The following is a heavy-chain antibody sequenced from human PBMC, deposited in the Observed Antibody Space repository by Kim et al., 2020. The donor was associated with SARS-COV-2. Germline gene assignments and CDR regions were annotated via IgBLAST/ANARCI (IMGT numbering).Heavy chain of an antibody. Sequence: GGSLRLSCAASGFTFDDYTMHWVRQAPGKGLEWVSLISWDGGSTYYADSVKGRFTISRDNSKNSLYLQMNSLRTEDTALYYCAKDTGEGTHSSSWHSFYYDYTAMDVWGQGTTVTVSS. D-gene: IGHD6-13*01. J-gene: IGHJ6*02. CDR2: ISWDGGST. CDR3: AKDTGEGTHSSSWHSFYYDYTAMDV. V-gene: IGHV3-43*01. CDR1: GFTFDDYT.